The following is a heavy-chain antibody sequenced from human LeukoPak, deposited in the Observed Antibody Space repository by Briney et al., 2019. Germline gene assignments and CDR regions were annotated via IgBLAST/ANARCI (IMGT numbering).Heavy chain of an antibody. J-gene: IGHJ4*02. CDR1: GFTFSSYG. CDR2: IWYDGSNK. V-gene: IGHV3-33*01. Sequence: GGSLRLSCAASGFTFSSYGMHWVRQAPGKGLEWVAVIWYDGSNKYYADSVKGRFTISRDNSKNTLYLQMNSLRAEDTAVYYCARLDADTAMVTGFDYWGQGTLVTVSS. D-gene: IGHD5-18*01. CDR3: ARLDADTAMVTGFDY.